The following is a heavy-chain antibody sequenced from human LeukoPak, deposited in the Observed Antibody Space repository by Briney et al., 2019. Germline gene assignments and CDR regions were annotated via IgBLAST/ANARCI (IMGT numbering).Heavy chain of an antibody. Sequence: SETLSLTCTVSGVSISSGDYYWSWLRQPPGKVLEWIGYVYHSGSTYYSPPLRNRVTLSVDTSKNQFSLKLSSVTAADTAVYYCARTTSDHFDWPIFYNWFDPWGQGTLVTVSS. CDR2: VYHSGST. D-gene: IGHD3-9*01. V-gene: IGHV4-30-4*01. CDR3: ARTTSDHFDWPIFYNWFDP. J-gene: IGHJ5*02. CDR1: GVSISSGDYY.